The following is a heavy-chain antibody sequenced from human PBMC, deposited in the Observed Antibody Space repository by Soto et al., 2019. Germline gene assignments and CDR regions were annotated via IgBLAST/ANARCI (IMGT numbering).Heavy chain of an antibody. CDR2: IRGGGNT. CDR3: VRENYYYGMDV. J-gene: IGHJ6*02. Sequence: HPGGSPRLSCAASGFTFSNAWMSWVRQAPGKGLEWVSVIRGGGNTFYADSVEGRFTISRDNSKNTVYLQMNSLRVEDTAMYYCVRENYYYGMDVWGQGTTVTVSS. CDR1: GFTFSNAW. V-gene: IGHV3-66*01.